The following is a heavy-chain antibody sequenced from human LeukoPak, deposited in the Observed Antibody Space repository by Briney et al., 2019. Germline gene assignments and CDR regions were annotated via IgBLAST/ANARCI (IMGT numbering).Heavy chain of an antibody. CDR1: GGSISSYY. D-gene: IGHD3-16*01. CDR2: IYYSGST. Sequence: SETLSLTCTVSGGSISSYYWSWIRQPPGKGPEWIGYIYYSGSTNYNPSLKSRVTISVDTSKNQFSLKLSSVTAADTAVYYCARSRVWGSFDYWGQGTLVTASS. CDR3: ARSRVWGSFDY. V-gene: IGHV4-59*01. J-gene: IGHJ4*02.